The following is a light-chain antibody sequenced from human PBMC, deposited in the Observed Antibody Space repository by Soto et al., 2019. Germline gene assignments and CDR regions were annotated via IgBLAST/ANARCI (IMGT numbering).Light chain of an antibody. Sequence: EIVLTQSPATLSVSPGERVTLSCRASQSVGINLAWYRQKPGQSPRLLLYGASNRATGVPDRFSGSGSGTDLTLTISSLEPEDFAVYFCQQWHSSPSITFGQGTRLEIK. CDR2: GAS. J-gene: IGKJ5*01. CDR1: QSVGIN. CDR3: QQWHSSPSIT. V-gene: IGKV3-20*01.